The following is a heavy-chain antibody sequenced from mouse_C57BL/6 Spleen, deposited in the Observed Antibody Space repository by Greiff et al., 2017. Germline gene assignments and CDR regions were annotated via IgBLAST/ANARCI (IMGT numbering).Heavy chain of an antibody. D-gene: IGHD2-1*01. CDR3: ARGGGGNYPFDY. J-gene: IGHJ2*01. CDR2: ISSGSSTI. Sequence: DVQLVESGGGLVKPGGSLKLSCAASGFTFSDYGMHWVRQAPEKGLEWVAYISSGSSTIYYADTVKGRFTISRDNAKNTLFLQMTSLRSEDTAMFYCARGGGGNYPFDYWGQGTTLTVSS. V-gene: IGHV5-17*01. CDR1: GFTFSDYG.